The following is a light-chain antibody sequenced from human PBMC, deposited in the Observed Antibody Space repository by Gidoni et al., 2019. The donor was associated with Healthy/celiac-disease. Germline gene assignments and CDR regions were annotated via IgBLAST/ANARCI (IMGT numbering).Light chain of an antibody. CDR3: CSYAGSSTWV. CDR1: SSDVGSYNL. V-gene: IGLV2-23*01. CDR2: AGS. J-gene: IGLJ3*02. Sequence: SPGQSITISCTGTSSDVGSYNLVSWYQQHTGKAPKLMIYAGSKRPSGVSNRFSGSKSGNTASRTISGLQAEDEADYYCCSYAGSSTWVFGGGTKLTVL.